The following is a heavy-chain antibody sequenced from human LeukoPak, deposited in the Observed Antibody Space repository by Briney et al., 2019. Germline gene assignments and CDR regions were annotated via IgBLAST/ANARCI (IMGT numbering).Heavy chain of an antibody. CDR1: GYTFTSYH. CDR2: ISPSGGST. Sequence: ASVKVSCKASGYTFTSYHMHWVRQAPGQGLEWMGIISPSGGSTVYGQKFQGRVTMTRDTSTSTVYMEVSRLRSEDTAVYYCAKEGEPGVSVFGVVIPPGYYYYYMDVWGKGTTVTVSS. CDR3: AKEGEPGVSVFGVVIPPGYYYYYMDV. D-gene: IGHD3-3*01. V-gene: IGHV1-46*01. J-gene: IGHJ6*03.